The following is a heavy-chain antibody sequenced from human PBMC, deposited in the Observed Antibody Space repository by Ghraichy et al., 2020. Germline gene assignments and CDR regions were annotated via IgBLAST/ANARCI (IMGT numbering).Heavy chain of an antibody. CDR3: ARVDFWKGSFDY. CDR2: INQHGNEK. Sequence: GGSLRLSCAASGFTFSSYWMTWVRQAPGKGLEWVANINQHGNEKYYAGFAKGQFTISRDNAKMSLYLQTNSLSVEDTAVYFCARVDFWKGSFDYWGQGILVTVSS. J-gene: IGHJ4*02. D-gene: IGHD3-3*01. CDR1: GFTFSSYW. V-gene: IGHV3-7*01.